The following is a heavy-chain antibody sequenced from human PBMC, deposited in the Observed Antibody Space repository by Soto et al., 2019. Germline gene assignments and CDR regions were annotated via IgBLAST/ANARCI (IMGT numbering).Heavy chain of an antibody. CDR2: IKQDGSEK. CDR1: GFTFSSYW. V-gene: IGHV3-7*01. D-gene: IGHD2-8*01. J-gene: IGHJ6*02. Sequence: EVQLVESGGGLVQPGGSLRLSCAASGFTFSSYWMSWVRQAPGKGLEWVANIKQDGSEKYYVDSVKGRFTISRDNAKNSLYLQMNSLRAEDAAVYYCARCCMFREFYYDYGMDVWGQGTTGTVSS. CDR3: ARCCMFREFYYDYGMDV.